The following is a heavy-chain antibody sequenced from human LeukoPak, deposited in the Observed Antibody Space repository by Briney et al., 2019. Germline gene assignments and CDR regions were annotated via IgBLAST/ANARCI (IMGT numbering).Heavy chain of an antibody. V-gene: IGHV1-69*05. CDR3: ARLPNGPHLFDS. CDR2: IIPIFGTA. Sequence: EASVKVSCKASGGTFSSYAISWVRQATGQGLEWMGGIIPIFGTANYAQKVQGRVTITTDESTSTAYMELSSLRSEDTAVYYCARLPNGPHLFDSWGQGTLVTVSS. J-gene: IGHJ4*02. D-gene: IGHD2-8*01. CDR1: GGTFSSYA.